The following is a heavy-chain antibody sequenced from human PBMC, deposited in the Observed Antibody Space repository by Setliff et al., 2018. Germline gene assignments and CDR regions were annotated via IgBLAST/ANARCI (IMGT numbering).Heavy chain of an antibody. Sequence: SETLSLTCAVSGYSISSGYYCGWIRQPPGKGLQRIWNIYHSGSTYYNPSLKSRVTISVDTSKNQFSLKLSSVTAADTAVYYCARLLRNNFWSGPVDNWGQGALVTVSS. CDR3: ARLLRNNFWSGPVDN. CDR2: IYHSGST. D-gene: IGHD3-3*01. V-gene: IGHV4-38-2*01. J-gene: IGHJ4*02. CDR1: GYSISSGYY.